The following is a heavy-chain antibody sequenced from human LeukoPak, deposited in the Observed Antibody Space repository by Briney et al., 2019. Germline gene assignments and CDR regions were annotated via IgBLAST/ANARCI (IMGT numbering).Heavy chain of an antibody. Sequence: PGGSLRLSCAASGFTFSSYGMHWVRQAPGKGLEWVAVIWYDGSNKYYADSVKGRLTISRDNSKNTLYLQMNSLRAEDTAVYYCAKVTFISRTLDYWGQGTLVTVSS. CDR1: GFTFSSYG. CDR3: AKVTFISRTLDY. D-gene: IGHD3-16*01. J-gene: IGHJ4*02. V-gene: IGHV3-33*06. CDR2: IWYDGSNK.